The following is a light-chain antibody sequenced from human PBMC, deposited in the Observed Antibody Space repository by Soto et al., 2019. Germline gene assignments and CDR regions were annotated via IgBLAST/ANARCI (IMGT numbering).Light chain of an antibody. V-gene: IGKV3-15*01. CDR2: SAS. J-gene: IGKJ4*01. CDR3: QQYNGWPLT. CDR1: RSVSSN. Sequence: EIVMTQSPATLSVSPGERATLSCRASRSVSSNLAWYQQKPGQAPRLLIYSASTRATGIPARFSGSGSGTEFTLTISSLQSEDFAVYYCQQYNGWPLTFGGGTKVDIK.